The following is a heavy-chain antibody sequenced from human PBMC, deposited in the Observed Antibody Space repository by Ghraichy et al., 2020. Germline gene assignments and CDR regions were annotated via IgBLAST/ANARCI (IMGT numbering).Heavy chain of an antibody. V-gene: IGHV3-53*01. Sequence: GGSLRLSCAASEFTVTSNYMNWVRQAPGKGLEWVSVIYSGGGTYYADSVKGRFTISRDSSKNTLYLQMNSLRTEDTAVYYCATDLSWGSGSYSSVYYGMDVWGQGTTVTVSS. J-gene: IGHJ6*02. CDR1: EFTVTSNY. CDR3: ATDLSWGSGSYSSVYYGMDV. CDR2: IYSGGGT. D-gene: IGHD3-10*01.